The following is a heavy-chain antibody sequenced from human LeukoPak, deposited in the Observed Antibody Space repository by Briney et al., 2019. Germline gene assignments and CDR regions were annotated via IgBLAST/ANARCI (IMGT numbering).Heavy chain of an antibody. D-gene: IGHD6-13*01. V-gene: IGHV3-30*18. CDR2: ISYDGSNK. Sequence: PGRSLRLSCAASGFTFSSYGMHWVRQAPGKGLEWVAVISYDGSNKYYADSVKGRLTISRDNSKNTLYLQMNSLRAEDTAVYYCAKGSRQAAAGRNEPLDYWGQGTLVTVSS. CDR3: AKGSRQAAAGRNEPLDY. CDR1: GFTFSSYG. J-gene: IGHJ4*02.